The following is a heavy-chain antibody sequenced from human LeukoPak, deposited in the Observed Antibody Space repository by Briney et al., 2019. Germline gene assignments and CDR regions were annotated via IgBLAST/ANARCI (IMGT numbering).Heavy chain of an antibody. D-gene: IGHD3-3*01. Sequence: SETLSLTCTVSGGSISSSSYYWGWIRQPPGKGLEWIGSIYHSGSTYYNPSLKSRFTISVDTSKNQFSLKLSSVTAADTAVYYCARENDIFGASDYWGQGTLVTVSS. V-gene: IGHV4-39*07. CDR2: IYHSGST. CDR1: GGSISSSSYY. CDR3: ARENDIFGASDY. J-gene: IGHJ4*02.